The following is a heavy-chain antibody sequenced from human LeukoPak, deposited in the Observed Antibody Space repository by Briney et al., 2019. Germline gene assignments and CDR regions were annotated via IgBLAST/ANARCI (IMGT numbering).Heavy chain of an antibody. Sequence: ASVKDSSKAAAYNRTAYYMHWVRQAPGQEREWRGWINPSSGGTNYAQKFQGRVTMTRDTSISTAYMELSRLRSDDTACYYFGVSIGGLDCQHWGEGTLVTVSS. CDR2: INPSSGGT. J-gene: IGHJ1*01. D-gene: IGHD2-15*01. CDR1: AYNRTAYY. CDR3: GVSIGGLDCQH. V-gene: IGHV1-2*02.